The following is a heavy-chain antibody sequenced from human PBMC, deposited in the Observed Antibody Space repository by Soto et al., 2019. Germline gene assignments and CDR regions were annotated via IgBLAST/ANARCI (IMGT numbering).Heavy chain of an antibody. V-gene: IGHV1-18*01. J-gene: IGHJ2*01. CDR3: ARDFRLKPWYFDL. CDR2: IRAYNGNT. Sequence: QVQLVQSGAEVKKPGASVQVSCKASGYTFTSYGISWVRQAPGQGLEWMGWIRAYNGNTNYAQKLQGRVTMTTDTATSTADMELRSLRSDDTAVYYCARDFRLKPWYFDLWGRGTLVTVSS. D-gene: IGHD6-25*01. CDR1: GYTFTSYG.